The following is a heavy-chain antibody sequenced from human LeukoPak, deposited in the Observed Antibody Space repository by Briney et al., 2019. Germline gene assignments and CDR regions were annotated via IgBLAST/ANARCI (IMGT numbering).Heavy chain of an antibody. CDR1: GFTFSSYS. V-gene: IGHV3-21*01. J-gene: IGHJ4*02. CDR2: ISSSSSYI. Sequence: KPGGSLRLSCAASGFTFSSYSMNWVRQAPGKGLEWVSSISSSSSYIYYADSVKGRFTISRDNAKNSLYLQMNSLRAEDTAVYYCARDLSGVTGYTYGRGIDYWGQGTLVTVSS. D-gene: IGHD5-18*01. CDR3: ARDLSGVTGYTYGRGIDY.